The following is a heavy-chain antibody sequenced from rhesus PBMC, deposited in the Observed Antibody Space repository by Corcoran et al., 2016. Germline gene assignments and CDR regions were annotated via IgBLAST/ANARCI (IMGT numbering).Heavy chain of an antibody. V-gene: IGHV3-22*01. CDR3: ARGASGAGDY. J-gene: IGHJ4*01. Sequence: EVQLVESGGGLVQPGGSLRLSCVASGFTFSNYGFHWVRQAPGKGLQWVSAIESNGDTTLYPHSVKGRFTISRENAKNTLYLRVDSLKVDDTAVYYCARGASGAGDYWGQGVLVTVSS. CDR1: GFTFSNYG. D-gene: IGHD6-31*01. CDR2: IESNGDTT.